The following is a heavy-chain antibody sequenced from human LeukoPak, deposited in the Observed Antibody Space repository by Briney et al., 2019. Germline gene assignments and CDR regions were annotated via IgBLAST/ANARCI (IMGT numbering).Heavy chain of an antibody. J-gene: IGHJ4*02. CDR2: IWYDGSNK. CDR3: ARGYDSSGYYHYYFDY. V-gene: IGHV3-33*01. D-gene: IGHD3-22*01. CDR1: GFTFSSYG. Sequence: PGGSLRLSCAASGFTFSSYGMHWVRQAPGKGLEWVAVIWYDGSNKYYADSVKGRFTISRDNSKNTLYLQMNSLRADDTAVYYCARGYDSSGYYHYYFDYWGQGTLVTVSS.